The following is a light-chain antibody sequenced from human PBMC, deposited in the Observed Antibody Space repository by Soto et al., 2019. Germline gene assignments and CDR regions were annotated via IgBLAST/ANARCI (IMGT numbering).Light chain of an antibody. CDR1: SSNIGAGYD. Sequence: QSVLTQPPSVSGAPGQRVTISCTGSSSNIGAGYDVHWYQLLPGTAPKLLIYGNSNRPSGVPDRFSGSKSGTSASLAITGLQAEDEADDCFQSYDGRLSGYVFGTGTKLTVL. V-gene: IGLV1-40*01. J-gene: IGLJ1*01. CDR2: GNS. CDR3: QSYDGRLSGYV.